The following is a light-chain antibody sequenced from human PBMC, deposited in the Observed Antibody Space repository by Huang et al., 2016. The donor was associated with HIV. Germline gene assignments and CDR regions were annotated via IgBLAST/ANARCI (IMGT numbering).Light chain of an antibody. V-gene: IGKV3-20*01. J-gene: IGKJ2*01. CDR3: HLYGASPPDP. CDR1: QSVIRDY. Sequence: ETVLTQFSGTLSLSPGERATLSCRTSQSVIRDYLAWYQQKPGQAPRRLIYGTSNRAAGIPDRFTGGRSGRDFTLTISGIGPEDFAMYYCHLYGASPPDPFGQGTKLEIK. CDR2: GTS.